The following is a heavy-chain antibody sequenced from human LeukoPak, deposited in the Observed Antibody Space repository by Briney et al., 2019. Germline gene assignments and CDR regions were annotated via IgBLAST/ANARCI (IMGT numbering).Heavy chain of an antibody. CDR3: ARDSSSWTKPPDYFDY. V-gene: IGHV4-39*07. D-gene: IGHD6-13*01. Sequence: NSSETLSLTCTVSGGSISSSSYYWGWIRQPPGKGLEWIGSIYYSGSTYYNPSLKSRVTISVDTSKNQFSLKLSSVTAADTAVYYCARDSSSWTKPPDYFDYWGQGTLVTVSS. J-gene: IGHJ4*02. CDR1: GGSISSSSYY. CDR2: IYYSGST.